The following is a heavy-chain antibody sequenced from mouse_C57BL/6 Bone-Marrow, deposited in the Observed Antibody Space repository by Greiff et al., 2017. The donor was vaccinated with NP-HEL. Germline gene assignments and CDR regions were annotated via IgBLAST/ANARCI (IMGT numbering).Heavy chain of an antibody. D-gene: IGHD1-1*01. CDR2: IYPRSGNT. V-gene: IGHV1-81*01. J-gene: IGHJ1*03. CDR1: GYTFTSYG. Sequence: VQLQQSGAELARPGTSVKLSCKASGYTFTSYGISWVKQRTGQGLEWIGEIYPRSGNTYYNEKFKGKATLTADKSSSTAYMELRSLTSEDSAVYFCTRSPNDYGSSYGYFDVWGTGTTVTVSA. CDR3: TRSPNDYGSSYGYFDV.